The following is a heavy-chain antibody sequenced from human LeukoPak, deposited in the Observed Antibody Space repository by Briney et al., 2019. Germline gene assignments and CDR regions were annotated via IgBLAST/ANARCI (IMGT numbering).Heavy chain of an antibody. V-gene: IGHV3-23*01. J-gene: IGHJ5*01. D-gene: IGHD4-17*01. CDR1: AFTFSSYA. CDR2: ISAGADST. CDR3: ARGAYGDYDS. Sequence: GGSLRLSCAASAFTFSSYAMSWVRQAPGKGLEGVSAISAGADSTYYADSVQGRFTISRDNSKNTLSLQMSGLRAEDTAVYFCARGAYGDYDSWGRGTLVTVSS.